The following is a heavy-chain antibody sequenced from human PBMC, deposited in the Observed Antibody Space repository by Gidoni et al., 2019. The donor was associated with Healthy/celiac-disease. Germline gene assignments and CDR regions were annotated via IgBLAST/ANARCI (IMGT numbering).Heavy chain of an antibody. Sequence: QVQLQESGTGLVKPSETLSLTCTVSGYSISSGYYWGWIRQPPGKGLEWIGSIYHSGSTYYNPSLKSRVTISVDTSKNQFSLKLSSVTAADTAVYYCARGATVTTAYFDYWGQGTLVTVSS. D-gene: IGHD4-17*01. V-gene: IGHV4-38-2*02. CDR2: IYHSGST. CDR3: ARGATVTTAYFDY. J-gene: IGHJ4*02. CDR1: GYSISSGYY.